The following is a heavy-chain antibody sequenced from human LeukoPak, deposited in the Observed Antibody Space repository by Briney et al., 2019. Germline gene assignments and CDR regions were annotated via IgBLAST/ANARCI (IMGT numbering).Heavy chain of an antibody. D-gene: IGHD6-25*01. J-gene: IGHJ4*02. Sequence: GGSLRLSCAASGFTFSSYGMHWVRQAPGKGLEWVAVISYDGSNKYYADSVKGRFTISRDNSKNTLYPQMNSLRAEDTAVYYCVIAAATDYWGQGTLVTVSS. CDR3: VIAAATDY. CDR1: GFTFSSYG. CDR2: ISYDGSNK. V-gene: IGHV3-30*03.